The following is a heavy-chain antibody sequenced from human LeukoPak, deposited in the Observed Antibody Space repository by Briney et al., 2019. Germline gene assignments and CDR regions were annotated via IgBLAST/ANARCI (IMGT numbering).Heavy chain of an antibody. Sequence: GGSLRLSCAASGFTFSSYCINWVRQAPGKGLGWVSSIIIISSYIYYADSVKGRFTISRDNAKNSLYLQMNSLRAEDTAVYYCARDRDSYCSSTSCYHAFSSDFDYWGQGTLVTVSS. CDR1: GFTFSSYC. V-gene: IGHV3-21*01. CDR2: IIIISSYI. CDR3: ARDRDSYCSSTSCYHAFSSDFDY. J-gene: IGHJ4*02. D-gene: IGHD2-2*01.